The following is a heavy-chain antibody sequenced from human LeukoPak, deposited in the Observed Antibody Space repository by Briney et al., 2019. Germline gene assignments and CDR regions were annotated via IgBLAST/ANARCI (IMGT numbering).Heavy chain of an antibody. D-gene: IGHD2-2*01. Sequence: GGSLRLSCAASGFTFSSYGMSWVCQAPGKGLEWVSIISGSGGTTYYADSVKGRFTISRDNSKNTLYLQMNSLRAEDTAIYYCAKFPSTVPTNYFDYWGQGTLATVSS. CDR1: GFTFSSYG. J-gene: IGHJ4*02. CDR3: AKFPSTVPTNYFDY. CDR2: ISGSGGTT. V-gene: IGHV3-23*01.